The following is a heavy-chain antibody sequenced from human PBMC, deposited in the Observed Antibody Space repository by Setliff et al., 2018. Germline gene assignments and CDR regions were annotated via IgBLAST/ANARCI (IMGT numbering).Heavy chain of an antibody. V-gene: IGHV1-69*10. D-gene: IGHD3-3*01. CDR2: IIPILGIA. Sequence: GASVKVSCKASGGTFSSYAISWVRQAPGQGLEWMGGIIPILGIANYAQKFQGRVTITTDESTSTVYMEVSSLRSEDTAVYFCARDRFYNSWSGTSITAPHDAFDIWGQGTMVTVSS. CDR1: GGTFSSYA. J-gene: IGHJ3*02. CDR3: ARDRFYNSWSGTSITAPHDAFDI.